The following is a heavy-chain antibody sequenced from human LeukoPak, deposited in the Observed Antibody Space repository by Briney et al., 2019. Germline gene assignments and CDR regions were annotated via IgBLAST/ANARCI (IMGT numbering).Heavy chain of an antibody. Sequence: SETLSLTCAVYGGSFSGYYWSWIRQPPGKGLEWIGEINHSGSTNYNPSLKSRVTISVDTYKNQFSLKLRSVNAADTAVVYCARALPYYDYIWGSYRYTGVGPDYWGQGTLVTVSS. D-gene: IGHD3-16*02. V-gene: IGHV4-34*01. CDR3: ARALPYYDYIWGSYRYTGVGPDY. CDR1: GGSFSGYY. CDR2: INHSGST. J-gene: IGHJ4*02.